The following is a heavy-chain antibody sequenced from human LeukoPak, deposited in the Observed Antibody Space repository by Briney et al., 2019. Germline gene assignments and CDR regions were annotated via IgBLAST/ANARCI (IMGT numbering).Heavy chain of an antibody. D-gene: IGHD2-21*02. CDR1: GFTFSTYW. J-gene: IGHJ4*02. V-gene: IGHV3-7*05. CDR2: IKEDGSAK. Sequence: GGSLRLSCAASGFTFSTYWMSWVRQAPGKGLECVANIKEDGSAKYYVDSVKGRFTLSRDNAKNSLYLQMNSLRAEDTAVYYCARLPLTERRHFDYWGQGTLVTVSS. CDR3: ARLPLTERRHFDY.